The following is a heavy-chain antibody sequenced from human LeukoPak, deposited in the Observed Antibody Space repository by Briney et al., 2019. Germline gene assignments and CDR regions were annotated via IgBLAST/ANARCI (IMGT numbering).Heavy chain of an antibody. CDR3: AKDFTGYSSSWYNLDY. D-gene: IGHD6-13*01. Sequence: GGSLRLPCAASGFTFDDYTMHWVRQAPGKGLEWVSLISWDGGSTYYADSVKGRFTISRDNSKNSLYLRMNSLRTEDTALYYCAKDFTGYSSSWYNLDYWGQGTLVTVSS. V-gene: IGHV3-43*01. CDR1: GFTFDDYT. CDR2: ISWDGGST. J-gene: IGHJ4*02.